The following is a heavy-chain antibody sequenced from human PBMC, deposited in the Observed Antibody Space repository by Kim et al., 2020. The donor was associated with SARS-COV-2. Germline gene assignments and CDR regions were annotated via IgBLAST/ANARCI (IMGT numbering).Heavy chain of an antibody. Sequence: SETLSLTCSVSGGSISPSGNYWGWVRQPPGKGLEWIGSIYYSGATYYNPSHKSRVTISVDTSKNQFSLKLTSVTAADTAVYYCARHISRRPGSQLDHWGQGTLAT. CDR2: IYYSGAT. D-gene: IGHD3-16*02. CDR3: ARHISRRPGSQLDH. CDR1: GGSISPSGNY. V-gene: IGHV4-39*01. J-gene: IGHJ4*02.